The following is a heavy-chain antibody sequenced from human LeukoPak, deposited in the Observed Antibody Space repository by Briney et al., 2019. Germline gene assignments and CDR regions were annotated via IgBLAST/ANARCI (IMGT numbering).Heavy chain of an antibody. Sequence: GGSLRLPCAASKFAFSSYAMSWVRQAPGKGLEWVSAISGGGGNTYYADSVKGRFTISRDNSKNTLYLQMNSLRAEDTAVYYCGKNRYSGSLSPFDIWGQGTMVTVSS. CDR2: ISGGGGNT. CDR1: KFAFSSYA. D-gene: IGHD1-26*01. CDR3: GKNRYSGSLSPFDI. V-gene: IGHV3-23*01. J-gene: IGHJ3*02.